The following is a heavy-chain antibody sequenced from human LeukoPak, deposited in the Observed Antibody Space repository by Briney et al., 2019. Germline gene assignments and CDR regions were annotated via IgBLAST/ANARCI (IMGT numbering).Heavy chain of an antibody. CDR3: AGTVPLGYCSSTSCYNWFDP. Sequence: GTSVKVSCKASGFTFTSSAMQWVRQARGQRLEWIGWIVVGSGNTNYAQKFQERVTITRDMSTSTAYMELSSLRSEDTAVYYCAGTVPLGYCSSTSCYNWFDPWGQGTLVTVSS. V-gene: IGHV1-58*02. J-gene: IGHJ5*02. D-gene: IGHD2-2*01. CDR1: GFTFTSSA. CDR2: IVVGSGNT.